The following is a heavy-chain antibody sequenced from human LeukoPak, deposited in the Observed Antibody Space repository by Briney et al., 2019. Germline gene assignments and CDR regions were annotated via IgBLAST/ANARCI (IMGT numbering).Heavy chain of an antibody. CDR1: GFTFDDYT. Sequence: GGSLRLSCAASGFTFDDYTMRWVRQAPGKGLEWVSLISWDGGSTYYADSVKGRFTISRDNSKNSLYLQMNSLRTEDTALYYCAKAIYCSSTSCYWTREDYGMDVWGQGTTVTVSS. J-gene: IGHJ6*02. V-gene: IGHV3-43*01. CDR3: AKAIYCSSTSCYWTREDYGMDV. CDR2: ISWDGGST. D-gene: IGHD2-2*01.